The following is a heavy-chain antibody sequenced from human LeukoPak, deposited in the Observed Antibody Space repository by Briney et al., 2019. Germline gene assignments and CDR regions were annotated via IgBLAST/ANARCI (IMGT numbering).Heavy chain of an antibody. CDR3: ARDRTMIVDY. V-gene: IGHV3-48*03. Sequence: GWSLRLSCAASGFTLSSYEMNWVRQAPGKGLEWVSYISSAGTMTYYADSVKGRFTISRDNAKNSLYLHMSSLRVEDTAVYYCARDRTMIVDYWGQGTLVTVSS. J-gene: IGHJ4*02. CDR1: GFTLSSYE. CDR2: ISSAGTMT. D-gene: IGHD3-22*01.